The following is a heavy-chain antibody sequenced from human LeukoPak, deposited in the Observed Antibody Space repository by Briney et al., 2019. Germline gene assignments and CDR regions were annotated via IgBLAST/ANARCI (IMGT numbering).Heavy chain of an antibody. D-gene: IGHD1-14*01. J-gene: IGHJ4*02. CDR1: GYTLTGYY. CDR2: INPNSGGT. V-gene: IGHV1-2*02. CDR3: ARVLFYSSRNKSNRVDY. Sequence: GASVKVSCKASGYTLTGYYIHWVRQAPGQGLEWMGWINPNSGGTNNAQKFQGRVTMTRDTSISTAYMELSRLRSDDTAVYYCARVLFYSSRNKSNRVDYWGQGTLVTVSS.